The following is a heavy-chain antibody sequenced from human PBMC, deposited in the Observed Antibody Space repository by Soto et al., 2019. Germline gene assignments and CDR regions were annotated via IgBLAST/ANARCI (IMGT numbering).Heavy chain of an antibody. V-gene: IGHV4-34*01. CDR2: INHSGST. CDR1: GGSFSGYY. CDR3: ARADPSGYVTN. D-gene: IGHD5-12*01. J-gene: IGHJ4*02. Sequence: SETLSLTCAVYGGSFSGYYWTWIRQPPGTGLEWIGEINHSGSTNYNPSLKSRVTISVDTSKNQFSLKLSSVTAADTAVYYCARADPSGYVTNWGQGTLVTVSS.